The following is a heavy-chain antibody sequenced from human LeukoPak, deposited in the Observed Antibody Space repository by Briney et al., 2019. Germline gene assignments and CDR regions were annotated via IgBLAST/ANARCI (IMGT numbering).Heavy chain of an antibody. CDR2: IIPIFGTA. D-gene: IGHD1-7*01. CDR1: GYTFTGYY. Sequence: SVKVSCKASGYTFTGYYMHWVRQAPGQGLEWMGGIIPIFGTANYAQKFQGRVTITTDESTSTAYMELSSLRSEDTAVYYCARGGTGTLRYYYYYYMDVWGKGTTVTVSS. J-gene: IGHJ6*03. CDR3: ARGGTGTLRYYYYYYMDV. V-gene: IGHV1-69*05.